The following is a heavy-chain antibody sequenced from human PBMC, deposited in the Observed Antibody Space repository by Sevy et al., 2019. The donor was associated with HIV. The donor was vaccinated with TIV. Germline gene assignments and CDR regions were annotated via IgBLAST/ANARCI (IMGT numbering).Heavy chain of an antibody. J-gene: IGHJ5*02. V-gene: IGHV4-59*01. CDR2: IYYTGST. CDR3: TRAPPVRSGDDSLNWFDT. Sequence: SETLSLTCTVSGGSISAYYWSWIRQPPGKALEYIGYIYYTGSTNYNPSLKNRVTISVDTSKNQFSLKLSSVTAADTAVYYCTRAPPVRSGDDSLNWFDTWGQGTLVTVSS. D-gene: IGHD5-12*01. CDR1: GGSISAYY.